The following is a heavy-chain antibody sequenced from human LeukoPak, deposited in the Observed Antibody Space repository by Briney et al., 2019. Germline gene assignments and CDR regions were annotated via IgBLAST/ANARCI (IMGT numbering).Heavy chain of an antibody. CDR3: ARCTTGRTFGSLREIKRSREIDY. CDR2: ITGSGGST. V-gene: IGHV3-23*01. Sequence: GGSLRLSCVASGFTFSNYGLSWVRQAPGKGLEWVSGITGSGGSTYYADSVKGRFTISRDNSKNSLYLQMNSLRVEDTAVYYCARCTTGRTFGSLREIKRSREIDYWGQGTLVTVSS. J-gene: IGHJ4*02. CDR1: GFTFSNYG. D-gene: IGHD1-1*01.